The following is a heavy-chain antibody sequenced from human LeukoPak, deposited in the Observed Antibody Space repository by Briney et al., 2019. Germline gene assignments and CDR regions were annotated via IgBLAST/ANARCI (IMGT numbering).Heavy chain of an antibody. D-gene: IGHD6-19*01. CDR1: GFTFSSYA. CDR3: AKDFPSGWST. Sequence: GGSLRLSCAASGFTFSSYAMSWVRQAPGKGLEWVSAISGSGSGGSTYHADSVKGRFTISRDNSRNTLYLQMNSLRAEDTALYYCAKDFPSGWSTWGQGTQVTVSS. J-gene: IGHJ5*02. CDR2: ISGSGSGGST. V-gene: IGHV3-23*01.